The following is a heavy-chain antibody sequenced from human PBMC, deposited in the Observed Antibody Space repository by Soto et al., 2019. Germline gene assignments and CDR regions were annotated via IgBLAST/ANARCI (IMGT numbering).Heavy chain of an antibody. Sequence: QVQLQESGPGLVKPSQTLSLTCTVSGGSISSGGYVWSWIRQHPGKGQEWIGAINYSGSTYSNPSLMSRVTLSVDTSKTQFSLKRSSLTAAATAVYYCTRDIILWFGEVPTRAHDAFDICGRGTMVTLSS. D-gene: IGHD3-10*01. CDR3: TRDIILWFGEVPTRAHDAFDI. J-gene: IGHJ3*02. CDR2: INYSGST. V-gene: IGHV4-31*03. CDR1: GGSISSGGYV.